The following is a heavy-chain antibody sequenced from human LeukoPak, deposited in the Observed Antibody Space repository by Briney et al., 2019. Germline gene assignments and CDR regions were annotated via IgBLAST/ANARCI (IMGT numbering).Heavy chain of an antibody. J-gene: IGHJ3*02. CDR1: GYSFTNYG. D-gene: IGHD3-22*01. CDR3: ARDSMVVVTIHDAFEI. V-gene: IGHV1-18*04. Sequence: ASVTVSCKASGYSFTNYGVSWVRQAPGQGLEWLGWISAHNGKTDFSPRFHGRLILTTDTSTSTSYMELSSLRPDDTAVYFCARDSMVVVTIHDAFEIWGQGTRVTVSS. CDR2: ISAHNGKT.